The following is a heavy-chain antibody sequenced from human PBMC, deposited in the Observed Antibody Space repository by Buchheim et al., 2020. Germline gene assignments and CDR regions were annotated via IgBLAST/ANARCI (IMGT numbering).Heavy chain of an antibody. J-gene: IGHJ4*02. CDR2: INHSGST. D-gene: IGHD5-18*01. V-gene: IGHV4-34*01. Sequence: QVQLQQWGAGLLKPSETLSLTCAVYGGSFSGYYWSWIRQPPGKGLERIGEINHSGSTNYNPSLKSRVTISVDTSKNQFSLKLSSVTAADTAVYYCARGYSYGYATYDYWGQGTL. CDR3: ARGYSYGYATYDY. CDR1: GGSFSGYY.